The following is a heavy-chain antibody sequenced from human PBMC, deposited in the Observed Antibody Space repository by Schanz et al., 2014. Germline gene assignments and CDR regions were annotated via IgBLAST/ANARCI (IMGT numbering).Heavy chain of an antibody. CDR2: ISAFDDKT. Sequence: QVQLVQSGAEVKKPGASVKVSCKASGYSFTTYGLNWVRQAPGQGPEWMGWISAFDDKTDYAQNLQGRLIMTTDTSTTTVYIELRGLRSDDTAVYYCARETTIITGGAFDVWGQGTMGTVSS. J-gene: IGHJ3*01. D-gene: IGHD3-9*01. V-gene: IGHV1-18*01. CDR1: GYSFTTYG. CDR3: ARETTIITGGAFDV.